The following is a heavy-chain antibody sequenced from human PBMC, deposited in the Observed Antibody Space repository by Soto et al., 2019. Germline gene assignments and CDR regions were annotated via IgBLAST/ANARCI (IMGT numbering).Heavy chain of an antibody. V-gene: IGHV4-30-4*01. CDR2: IYYSGST. CDR1: GGSISSGDYY. J-gene: IGHJ2*01. CDR3: ARDMMMTTVTTSNWYFDL. Sequence: QVQLQESGPGLVKPSQTLSLTCTVSGGSISSGDYYWSWIRQPPGKGLEWIGYIYYSGSTYYNPSLKSRVTRSVDTSKNQFSLKLSSVTAADTAVYYCARDMMMTTVTTSNWYFDLWGRGTLVTVSS. D-gene: IGHD4-17*01.